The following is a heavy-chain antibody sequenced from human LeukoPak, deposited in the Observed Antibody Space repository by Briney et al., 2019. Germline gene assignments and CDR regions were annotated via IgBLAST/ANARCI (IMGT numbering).Heavy chain of an antibody. Sequence: SETLSLTCTVSGGSISSSSYYWGWIRQPPGKGLEWIGSIYYSGSTYYNPSLKSRVTISVDTSKNQFSLKLSSVTAADTAVYYCARRFGVVIRKNWFDPWGQGTLVTVSS. V-gene: IGHV4-39*01. D-gene: IGHD3-3*01. CDR1: GGSISSSSYY. CDR3: ARRFGVVIRKNWFDP. J-gene: IGHJ5*02. CDR2: IYYSGST.